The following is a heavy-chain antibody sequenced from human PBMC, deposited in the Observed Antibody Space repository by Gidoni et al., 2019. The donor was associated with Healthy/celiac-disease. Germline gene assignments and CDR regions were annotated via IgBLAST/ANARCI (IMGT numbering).Heavy chain of an antibody. Sequence: EVQLLESGGGLVQPGGSLRLSCAASGFTFSSSAMSWVRQAPGKGLEWVSAISGSGGSTYYADSVKGRFTISRDNSKNTLYLQMNSLRAEDTAVYYCAKDQSSYYDYIWGSYRQMYNWFDPWGQGTLVTVSS. J-gene: IGHJ5*02. CDR2: ISGSGGST. CDR1: GFTFSSSA. D-gene: IGHD3-16*02. CDR3: AKDQSSYYDYIWGSYRQMYNWFDP. V-gene: IGHV3-23*01.